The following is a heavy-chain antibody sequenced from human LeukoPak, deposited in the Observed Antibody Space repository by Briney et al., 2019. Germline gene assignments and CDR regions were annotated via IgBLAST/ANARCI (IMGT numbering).Heavy chain of an antibody. CDR1: GFTFSSYW. V-gene: IGHV3-74*01. CDR3: ARNSLTGSSVPDV. D-gene: IGHD3-9*01. J-gene: IGHJ4*02. CDR2: INSDGSRT. Sequence: QSGGSLRLSCAASGFTFSSYWMYWVRQAPGKGLVWVSRINSDGSRTSYADSVKGRFTISRDNARNSLYLQMNSLRAEDTAVYYCARNSLTGSSVPDVWGQGTLVTVSS.